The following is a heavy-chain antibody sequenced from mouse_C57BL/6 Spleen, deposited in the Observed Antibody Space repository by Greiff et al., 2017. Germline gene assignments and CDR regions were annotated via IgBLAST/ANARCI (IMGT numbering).Heavy chain of an antibody. D-gene: IGHD2-4*01. V-gene: IGHV1-39*01. Sequence: EVQLQQSGPELVKPGASVKISCKASGYAFTDYNMNWVKQSNGKSLEWIGEINPNYGTTSYNQKFKGKATWTADQSSSTAYMQLNSLTSEDCALYYCARAEEGLGRYFYVWGTGTTVTVSS. J-gene: IGHJ1*03. CDR3: ARAEEGLGRYFYV. CDR1: GYAFTDYN. CDR2: INPNYGTT.